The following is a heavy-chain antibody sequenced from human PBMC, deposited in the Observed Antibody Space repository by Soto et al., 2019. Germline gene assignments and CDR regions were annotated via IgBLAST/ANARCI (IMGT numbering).Heavy chain of an antibody. CDR1: GFTFRNFA. CDR3: AKGTGLDP. V-gene: IGHV3-23*01. CDR2: ISGSGRMT. Sequence: GGSLRLSCAASGFTFRNFAMTWVRQAPGKGLEWVSGISGSGRMTYYAHSVKGHFTISRDNSKNTLYLQMDSLRAEDTAVYYCAKGTGLDPWGQGTLVTVSS. J-gene: IGHJ5*01.